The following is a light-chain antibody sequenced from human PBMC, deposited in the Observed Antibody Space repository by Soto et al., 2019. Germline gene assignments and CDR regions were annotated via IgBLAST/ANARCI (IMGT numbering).Light chain of an antibody. J-gene: IGKJ4*01. V-gene: IGKV3-15*01. CDR1: QGINRN. CDR3: QQYNNWPLS. Sequence: EIVMTQSPATLSLSPGEGATLSCRASQGINRNLAWYQQKPGQAPRLLVYGASTRATGVPARFSGGGSGTEFTLTISSLQSEDFAAYFCQQYNNWPLSFGGGTTVEIK. CDR2: GAS.